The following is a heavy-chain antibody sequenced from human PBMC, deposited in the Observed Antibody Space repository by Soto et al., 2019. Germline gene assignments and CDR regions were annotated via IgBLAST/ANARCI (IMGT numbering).Heavy chain of an antibody. Sequence: ESRGDVVQPGRSLRLSCAASGFNFGFFGMHWVRQAPGKGLEWVAFISGDGINTHYADSVRGRFTLSRDYSKKTMYLQMDTLREDDTALYYCARGNLSFDFDSWGQGTLVTVSS. CDR2: ISGDGINT. V-gene: IGHV3-30*03. J-gene: IGHJ4*02. CDR3: ARGNLSFDFDS. D-gene: IGHD3-10*01. CDR1: GFNFGFFG.